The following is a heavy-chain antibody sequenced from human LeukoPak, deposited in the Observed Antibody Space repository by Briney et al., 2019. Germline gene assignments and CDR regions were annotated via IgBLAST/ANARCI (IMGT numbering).Heavy chain of an antibody. CDR3: AREPGTDYRKYYFDY. Sequence: PGGSLRLSCAASGFTVGTNYMSWVRQAPGKGLEWVSIIYIGGSTYYADSVKGRFTISRDNSKNTVYLQMDSLRAEDTAVYYCAREPGTDYRKYYFDYWGQGTLVTVSS. J-gene: IGHJ4*02. V-gene: IGHV3-53*01. CDR2: IYIGGST. CDR1: GFTVGTNY. D-gene: IGHD3/OR15-3a*01.